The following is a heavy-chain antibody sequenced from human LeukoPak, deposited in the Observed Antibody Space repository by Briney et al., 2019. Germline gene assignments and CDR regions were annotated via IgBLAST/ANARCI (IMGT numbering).Heavy chain of an antibody. J-gene: IGHJ4*02. CDR2: MYYSGST. Sequence: SETLSLTCTVSGGSISSYYWSWIRQSPGKGLEWIGYMYYSGSTNYNPSLKSRVTISVDTSKDQFSLKLSSVTAADTAAYYCARHFPGIAAAGFDYWGQGTLVTVSS. CDR1: GGSISSYY. CDR3: ARHFPGIAAAGFDY. D-gene: IGHD6-13*01. V-gene: IGHV4-59*01.